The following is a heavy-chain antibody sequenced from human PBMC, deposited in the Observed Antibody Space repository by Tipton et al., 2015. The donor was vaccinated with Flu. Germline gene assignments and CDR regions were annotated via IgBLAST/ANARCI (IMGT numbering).Heavy chain of an antibody. CDR2: IYHSGTA. CDR3: ARRKTVTTRLTYFDY. D-gene: IGHD4-17*01. V-gene: IGHV4-61*02. CDR1: GASVSSGNNY. Sequence: LRLSCTVSGASVSSGNNYWGWIRQPAGKGLEWIGRIYHSGTAYYNPSLKSRVTISVDTSKNQFSLKLSSVTAADTAVYYCARRKTVTTRLTYFDYWGQGTLVTVSS. J-gene: IGHJ4*02.